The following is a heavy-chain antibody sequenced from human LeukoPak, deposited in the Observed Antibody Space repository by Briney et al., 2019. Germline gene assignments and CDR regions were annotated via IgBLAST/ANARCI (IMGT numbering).Heavy chain of an antibody. CDR2: ISYDGSNK. V-gene: IGHV3-30*01. J-gene: IGHJ4*02. CDR1: GFTFSSYA. D-gene: IGHD1-26*01. CDR3: ARGELPHFDY. Sequence: GGSLRLSCAASGFTFSSYAMHWVRQAPGKGLEWVAVISYDGSNKYYADSVKGRFTISRDNSENTLYLQMNSLRAEDTAVYYCARGELPHFDYWGQGTLVTVSS.